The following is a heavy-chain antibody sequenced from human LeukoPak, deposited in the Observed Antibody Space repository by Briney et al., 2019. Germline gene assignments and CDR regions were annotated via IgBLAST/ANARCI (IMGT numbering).Heavy chain of an antibody. CDR1: GFTFSSYS. CDR3: ARGLSYGTTDY. CDR2: ISSSSSYI. D-gene: IGHD5-18*01. J-gene: IGHJ4*02. V-gene: IGHV3-21*01. Sequence: GGSLRLSCAAFGFTFSSYSMNWVRQAPGKGLEWVSSISSSSSYIYYADSVKGRFTISRDNAKNSLYLQMNSLRAEDTAVYYCARGLSYGTTDYWGQGTLVTVSS.